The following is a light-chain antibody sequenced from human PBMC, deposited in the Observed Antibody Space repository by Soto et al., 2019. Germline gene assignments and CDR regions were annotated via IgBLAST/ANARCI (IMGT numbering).Light chain of an antibody. CDR3: QQLNSYPLT. CDR2: GAS. CDR1: QPISDA. V-gene: IGKV1-17*01. Sequence: DIEMTQSPASLSASVGARVTISCRASQPISDALNWYQQKAGKAPNLLIYGASTLQSGVPSRFSGSGSGTQFTLTISSLQPEDFATYYCQQLNSYPLTFGPGTKVDIK. J-gene: IGKJ3*01.